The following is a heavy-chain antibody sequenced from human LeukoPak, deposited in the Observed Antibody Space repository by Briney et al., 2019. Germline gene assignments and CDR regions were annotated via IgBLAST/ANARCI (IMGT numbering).Heavy chain of an antibody. V-gene: IGHV3-23*01. CDR1: GFTFSSYS. CDR2: LSESGGNT. D-gene: IGHD2/OR15-2a*01. J-gene: IGHJ4*02. CDR3: AKGAFYDY. Sequence: GGSLRLSCAASGFTFSSYSMNWVRQAPGKGLEWVSTLSESGGNTYYADSVKGRFTISRDNSKNTLYLQMNSLRSEDTAVYYCAKGAFYDYWGQGTLVTVSS.